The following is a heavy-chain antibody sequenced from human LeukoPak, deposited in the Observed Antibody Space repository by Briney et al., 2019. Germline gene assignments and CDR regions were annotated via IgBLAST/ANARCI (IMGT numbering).Heavy chain of an antibody. J-gene: IGHJ4*02. V-gene: IGHV3-7*01. Sequence: GGSLRLSCAASGFTFSSYWMSWVRQAPGKGLESVANIKQDGSEKYYVDSVKGRFTISRDNAKNSLYLQMNSLRGEDTAVYYCARGIDFWSGYSYFDYWGQGTLVTVSS. D-gene: IGHD3-3*01. CDR2: IKQDGSEK. CDR1: GFTFSSYW. CDR3: ARGIDFWSGYSYFDY.